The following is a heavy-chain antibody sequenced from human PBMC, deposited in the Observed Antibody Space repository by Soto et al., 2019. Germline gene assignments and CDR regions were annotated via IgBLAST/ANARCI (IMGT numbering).Heavy chain of an antibody. CDR3: TIGHYNNRF. CDR2: IKPDGSEK. D-gene: IGHD4-4*01. V-gene: IGHV3-7*01. CDR1: GFTFSDFW. J-gene: IGHJ4*02. Sequence: PGGSLRLSCAASGFTFSDFWMTWVRQGPGKGLEWVASIKPDGSEKYYVDSVEGRFTISRDNAKNSLFMHMNSLTAEDTAVYYCTIGHYNNRFGGQGTLVTVSS.